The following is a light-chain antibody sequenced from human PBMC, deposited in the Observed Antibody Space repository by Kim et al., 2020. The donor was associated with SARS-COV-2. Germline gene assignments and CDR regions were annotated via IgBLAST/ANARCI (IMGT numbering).Light chain of an antibody. CDR1: QSVSSTY. Sequence: LSPGERATPSCRASQSVSSTYLAWYQQKPGQPPRLLIYGASSRATGIPDRFSGSWSGTDFTLTISRLEPEDFAVYYCQQYGTSPLTFGGGTKLEI. J-gene: IGKJ4*01. CDR2: GAS. V-gene: IGKV3-20*01. CDR3: QQYGTSPLT.